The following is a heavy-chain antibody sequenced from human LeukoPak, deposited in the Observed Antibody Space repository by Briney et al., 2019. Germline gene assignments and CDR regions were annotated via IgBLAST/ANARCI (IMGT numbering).Heavy chain of an antibody. CDR1: GGSFSGYY. D-gene: IGHD2-2*01. CDR2: INHSGST. V-gene: IGHV4-34*01. CDR3: ARVPVVPAAMTDYYYYYGMDV. J-gene: IGHJ6*02. Sequence: PSETLSLTCAVYGGSFSGYYWSWIRQPPGKGLEWIGEINHSGSTNYNPSLKSRVTISVDTSKNQFSLKLSSVTAADTAVYYCARVPVVPAAMTDYYYYYGMDVWGQGTTVTVSS.